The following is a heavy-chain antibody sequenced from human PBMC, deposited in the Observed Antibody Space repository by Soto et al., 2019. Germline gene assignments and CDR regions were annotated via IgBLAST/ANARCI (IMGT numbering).Heavy chain of an antibody. V-gene: IGHV1-24*01. D-gene: IGHD2-2*02. J-gene: IGHJ4*02. CDR3: ATVGYCSSTSCYNFDY. CDR1: GYTLTELS. Sequence: ASVKVSCKVSGYTLTELSMHWVRQAPGKGLEWMGGFDPEDGETIYAQKFQGRVTMTEDTSTDTAYMELSSLRSGDTAVYYCATVGYCSSTSCYNFDYWGQGTLVTVSS. CDR2: FDPEDGET.